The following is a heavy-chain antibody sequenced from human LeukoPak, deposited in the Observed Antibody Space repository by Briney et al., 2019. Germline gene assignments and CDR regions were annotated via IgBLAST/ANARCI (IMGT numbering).Heavy chain of an antibody. Sequence: GGSLRLSCAASGFTFSSYAMSWVRQAPGKGLEWVSAISGSGGSTYYADSVKGRFTISRDNTKNSLYLQMNSLRAEDTALYYCTSTGILGTTTGVGLFDYWGQGTLVTVSS. J-gene: IGHJ4*02. V-gene: IGHV3-23*01. CDR1: GFTFSSYA. D-gene: IGHD1-26*01. CDR3: TSTGILGTTTGVGLFDY. CDR2: ISGSGGST.